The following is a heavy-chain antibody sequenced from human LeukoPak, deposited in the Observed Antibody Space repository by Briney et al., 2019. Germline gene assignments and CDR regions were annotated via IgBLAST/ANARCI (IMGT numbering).Heavy chain of an antibody. Sequence: HPGGSLRLSCAASGFIFNNYGLIWVPQAPGKGLEWVSAISNDGGGTQYADFVEGRFTISRDNSKNTLFLQMSSLRAEDTALYYCAKGSSGYSADLWGQGTLVTVSS. D-gene: IGHD3-22*01. CDR1: GFIFNNYG. CDR2: ISNDGGGT. V-gene: IGHV3-23*01. CDR3: AKGSSGYSADL. J-gene: IGHJ5*02.